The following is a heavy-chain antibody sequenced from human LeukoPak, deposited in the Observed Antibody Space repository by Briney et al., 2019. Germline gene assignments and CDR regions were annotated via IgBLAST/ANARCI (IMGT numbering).Heavy chain of an antibody. J-gene: IGHJ4*02. CDR2: IIPIFGTA. CDR3: ARGGEVSQAEFDC. D-gene: IGHD3-10*01. V-gene: IGHV1-69*05. CDR1: GGTFSSHA. Sequence: GSSVRVSCKASGGTFSSHAISWVRQAPGQGLEWMGRIIPIFGTANYAQKFQGRVTITTDESTSTAYMELSSLRSEDTAVYYCARGGEVSQAEFDCWGQGTLVTVSS.